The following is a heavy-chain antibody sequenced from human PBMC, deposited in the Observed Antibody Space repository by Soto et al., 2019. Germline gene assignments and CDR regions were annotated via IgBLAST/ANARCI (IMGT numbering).Heavy chain of an antibody. J-gene: IGHJ5*02. CDR1: GYTFTSYG. D-gene: IGHD2-15*01. CDR3: ARGRGYCSGGSCPTRGWFDP. Sequence: QVQLVQSGAEVKKPGASVKVSCKASGYTFTSYGISWVRQAPGQGLEWMGWISAYNGNTNYAQKLQGRITMTTDTSTSTAYMELRSLRSDDTAVYYCARGRGYCSGGSCPTRGWFDPWGQGTLVTVSS. V-gene: IGHV1-18*04. CDR2: ISAYNGNT.